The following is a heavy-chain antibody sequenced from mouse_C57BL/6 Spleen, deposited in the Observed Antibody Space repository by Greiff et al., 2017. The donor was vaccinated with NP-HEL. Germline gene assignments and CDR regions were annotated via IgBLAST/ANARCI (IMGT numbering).Heavy chain of an antibody. D-gene: IGHD1-1*01. CDR1: GYSFTGYY. V-gene: IGHV1-42*01. Sequence: VQLQQSGPELVKPGASVKISCKASGYSFTGYYMNWVKQSPEKSLEWIGEINPSTGGTTYNQKFKAKATLTVDKSSSTAYMQLKSLTSEDSAVYYCARRCYYGSSLFDYWGQGTTLTVSS. CDR3: ARRCYYGSSLFDY. CDR2: INPSTGGT. J-gene: IGHJ2*01.